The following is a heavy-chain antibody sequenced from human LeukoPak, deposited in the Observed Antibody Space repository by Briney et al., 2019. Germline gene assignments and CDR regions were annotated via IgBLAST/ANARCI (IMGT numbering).Heavy chain of an antibody. CDR3: TRGTLVGYGYGYLPGFGDY. D-gene: IGHD5-18*01. CDR2: IRSIGYGGTT. V-gene: IGHV3-49*03. J-gene: IGHJ4*02. CDR1: GFIFGDYA. Sequence: GGSLRLSCTGSGFIFGDYAVSWFRQAPGKGMEWVAFIRSIGYGGTTEYAASVKGRFTISRDDSKSIAYLQMNSLKSEDTAVYYCTRGTLVGYGYGYLPGFGDYWGQGTLVTVSS.